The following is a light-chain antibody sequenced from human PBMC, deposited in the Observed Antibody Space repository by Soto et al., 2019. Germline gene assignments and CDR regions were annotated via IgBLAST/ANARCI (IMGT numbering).Light chain of an antibody. CDR3: QQRNIWPPVT. CDR1: QSVSSGH. J-gene: IGKJ5*01. V-gene: IGKV3D-20*02. CDR2: GAS. Sequence: DILFTPSPGTPSLSPGERAALSCRAIQSVSSGHLAWYQQKPGQAPRLLIYGASSRATGIPARFSGSGSGTDFTLTISSLEPEDFAVYYCQQRNIWPPVTFGQGTRLEIK.